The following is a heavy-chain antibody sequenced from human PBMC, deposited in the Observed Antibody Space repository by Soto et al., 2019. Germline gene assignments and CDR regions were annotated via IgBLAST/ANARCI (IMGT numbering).Heavy chain of an antibody. CDR1: GGSISSSSYY. Sequence: PSETLSLTCTVSGGSISSSSYYWGGIRQPPGKGLEWIGSIYYSGSTYYNPSLKSRVTISVDTSKNQFSLKLSSVTAADTAVYYCASLAAAGPGLSYYYYYMDVWGKGTTVTVSS. CDR2: IYYSGST. V-gene: IGHV4-39*01. J-gene: IGHJ6*03. D-gene: IGHD6-13*01. CDR3: ASLAAAGPGLSYYYYYMDV.